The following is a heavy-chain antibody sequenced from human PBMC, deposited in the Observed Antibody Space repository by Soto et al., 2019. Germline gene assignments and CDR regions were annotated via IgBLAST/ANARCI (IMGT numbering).Heavy chain of an antibody. CDR1: GFTFSSYW. J-gene: IGHJ6*02. V-gene: IGHV3-74*01. Sequence: GGSLRLSCLASGFTFSSYWMHWVRQAPGKGLVWVSRINSDGSSTSYADSVKGRFTISRDNAKNTLYLQMNSLRAEDTAVYYCARVNEDCTNGVCYFPYYYYGMDVWGQGTTVTVSS. CDR2: INSDGSST. D-gene: IGHD2-8*01. CDR3: ARVNEDCTNGVCYFPYYYYGMDV.